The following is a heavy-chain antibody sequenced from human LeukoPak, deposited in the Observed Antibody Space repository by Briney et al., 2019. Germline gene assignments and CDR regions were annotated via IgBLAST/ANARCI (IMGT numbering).Heavy chain of an antibody. CDR1: GGSFRGYY. Sequence: PSETLSLTCAVYGGSFRGYYWSWIRQPPGKGLEWIGEINHSGSTNYNPSLKSRVTISVDTSKNQFSLKLSSVTAADTAVYYCARDGDIYFDYWGQGTLVTVSS. D-gene: IGHD4-17*01. J-gene: IGHJ4*02. CDR3: ARDGDIYFDY. CDR2: INHSGST. V-gene: IGHV4-34*01.